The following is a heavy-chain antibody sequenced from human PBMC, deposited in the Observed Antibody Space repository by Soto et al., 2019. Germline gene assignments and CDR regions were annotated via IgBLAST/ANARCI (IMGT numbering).Heavy chain of an antibody. CDR1: GFTFSSYA. J-gene: IGHJ3*02. Sequence: QVQVVESGGGVVQPGRSLRLSCAASGFTFSSYAMHWVRQAPGKGLEWVAVISYDGSNKYYADSVKGRFTISRDNSKNTLYLQMNSLRAEDTAVYYCARGGLSEMATPSGAFDIWGQGTMVTVSS. V-gene: IGHV3-30-3*01. D-gene: IGHD3-16*02. CDR2: ISYDGSNK. CDR3: ARGGLSEMATPSGAFDI.